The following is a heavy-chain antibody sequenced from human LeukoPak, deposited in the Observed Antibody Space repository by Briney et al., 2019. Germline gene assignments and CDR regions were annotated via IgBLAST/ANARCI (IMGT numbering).Heavy chain of an antibody. V-gene: IGHV4-34*01. Sequence: PSETLSLTCAVYGGSFSGYYWSWIRQPPGKGLEWIGEINHSGSTNYNPSLKSRVTISVDTSKNQFSLKLSSVTAADTAVYYCARGRGPFKQLAPFDYWGQGTLVTVSS. J-gene: IGHJ4*02. D-gene: IGHD6-6*01. CDR3: ARGRGPFKQLAPFDY. CDR2: INHSGST. CDR1: GGSFSGYY.